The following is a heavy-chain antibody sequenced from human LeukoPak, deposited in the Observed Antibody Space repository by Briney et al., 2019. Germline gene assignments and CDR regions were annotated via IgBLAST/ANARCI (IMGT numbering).Heavy chain of an antibody. CDR1: GFTVSSNY. CDR3: ARERSRQYYFDY. V-gene: IGHV3-53*01. J-gene: IGHJ4*02. CDR2: IYSGGST. Sequence: GGSLRLSCAASGFTVSSNYMSWVRQAPGRGLEWVSVIYSGGSTYYADSVKGRFTISRDNSKNTLYLQMNSLRAEDTAVYYCARERSRQYYFDYWGQGTLVTVSS. D-gene: IGHD4-11*01.